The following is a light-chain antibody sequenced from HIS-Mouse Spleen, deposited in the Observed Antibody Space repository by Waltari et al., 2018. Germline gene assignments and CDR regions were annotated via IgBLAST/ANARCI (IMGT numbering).Light chain of an antibody. V-gene: IGLV3-10*01. CDR1: ALPKKY. J-gene: IGLJ2*01. CDR2: EDS. CDR3: YSTDSSGNHRV. Sequence: SYELTQPPSVSVSPGQTARHTCSGDALPKKYAYWYQQKSGQAPVLVIYEDSKRPPGIPERFSGSSSGTMATLTISGAQVEDEADYYCYSTDSSGNHRVFGGGTKLTVL.